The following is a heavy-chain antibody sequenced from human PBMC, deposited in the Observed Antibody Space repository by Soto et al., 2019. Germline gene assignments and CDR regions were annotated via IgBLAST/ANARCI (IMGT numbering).Heavy chain of an antibody. J-gene: IGHJ4*02. D-gene: IGHD5-12*01. CDR3: ARGGGYDSFDY. CDR2: ISHLENT. Sequence: PSETLSLTCTVSGASISYGGFSWSWIRQSPGKGLEWIGYISHLENTYLHPSFKSRLTMSIDRTRNQFSLKLSSVTAADMAVYYCARGGGYDSFDYWRQGVLVTVSS. V-gene: IGHV4-30-2*06. CDR1: GASISYGGFS.